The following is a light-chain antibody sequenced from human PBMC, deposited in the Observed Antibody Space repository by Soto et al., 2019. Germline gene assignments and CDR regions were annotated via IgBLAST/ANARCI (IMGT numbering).Light chain of an antibody. CDR2: LGS. Sequence: DIVMTQSPLSLAVTPGEPASISCRSSQSLLYSSGHNYLDWYLQRPGQSPQLLIYLGSNRASGVPDRFSGSGSGTDFTLNISRGEAEDVGVYYCMQALQTPYTFGQGTKLEIK. CDR3: MQALQTPYT. CDR1: QSLLYSSGHNY. V-gene: IGKV2-28*01. J-gene: IGKJ2*01.